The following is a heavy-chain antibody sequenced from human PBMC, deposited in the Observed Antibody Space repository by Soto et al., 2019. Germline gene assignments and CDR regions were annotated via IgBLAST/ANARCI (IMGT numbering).Heavy chain of an antibody. CDR2: IYYSGST. J-gene: IGHJ4*02. Sequence: SETLSLTCTVSGGSISSGGYYWSWIRQHPGKGLEWIGYIYYSGSTYYNPSLKSRVTISVDTSKNQFSLKLSSVTAADTALYYCATLLGSVTTFDRWGQGTLVTVSS. CDR3: ATLLGSVTTFDR. D-gene: IGHD1-1*01. CDR1: GGSISSGGYY. V-gene: IGHV4-31*03.